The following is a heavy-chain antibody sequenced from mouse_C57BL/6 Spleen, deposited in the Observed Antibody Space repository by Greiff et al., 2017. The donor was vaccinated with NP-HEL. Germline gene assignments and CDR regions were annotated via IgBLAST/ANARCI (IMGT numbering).Heavy chain of an antibody. V-gene: IGHV1-82*01. Sequence: QVQLKQSGPELVKPGASVKISCKASGYAFSSSWMNWVKQRPGKGLEWIGRIYPGDGDTNYNGKFKGKATLTADKSSSTAYMQLSSLTSEDSAVYFCARRAYGSSFDYWGQGTTLTVSS. CDR3: ARRAYGSSFDY. CDR1: GYAFSSSW. D-gene: IGHD1-1*01. CDR2: IYPGDGDT. J-gene: IGHJ2*01.